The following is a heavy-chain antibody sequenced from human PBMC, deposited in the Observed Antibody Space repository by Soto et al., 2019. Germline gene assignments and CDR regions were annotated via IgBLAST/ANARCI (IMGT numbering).Heavy chain of an antibody. D-gene: IGHD6-13*01. J-gene: IGHJ1*01. V-gene: IGHV5-51*01. CDR2: IYPGDSDT. CDR1: GYSFTSYW. CDR3: ARHEIGTQQQLVPGAAEYFQH. Sequence: GESLKISCKGSGYSFTSYWIGWVRQMPGKGLEWMGIIYPGDSDTRYSPSFQGRVTISADKSISTAYLQWSSLKASDTAMYYCARHEIGTQQQLVPGAAEYFQHWGQGTLVTVSS.